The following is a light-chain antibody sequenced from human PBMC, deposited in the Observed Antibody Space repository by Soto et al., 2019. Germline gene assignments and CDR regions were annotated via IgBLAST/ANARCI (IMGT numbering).Light chain of an antibody. CDR1: QSVSSN. CDR2: GSS. J-gene: IGKJ1*01. CDR3: QQYNNWPRT. Sequence: EIVMTQSPATLSVSPGERATLSCRASQSVSSNLAWYQQKPGQAPRLLIYGSSTRATGIPARFSGSRSGTEFTLTFSSLQSVDFAVYYCQQYNNWPRTFGQGTKLEIK. V-gene: IGKV3-15*01.